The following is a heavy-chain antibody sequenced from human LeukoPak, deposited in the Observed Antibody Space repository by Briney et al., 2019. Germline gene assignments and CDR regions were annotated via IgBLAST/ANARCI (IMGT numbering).Heavy chain of an antibody. Sequence: SETLSLTCAVYGGSFSGYYWSWIRQPPGKGLEWIGEINHSGSTNYNPSLKSRVTISVDTSKNQFSLKLSSVTAADTAVYYCARFSLSYSNYGMDVWGQGTTVTVSS. D-gene: IGHD4-11*01. V-gene: IGHV4-34*01. CDR2: INHSGST. CDR1: GGSFSGYY. J-gene: IGHJ6*02. CDR3: ARFSLSYSNYGMDV.